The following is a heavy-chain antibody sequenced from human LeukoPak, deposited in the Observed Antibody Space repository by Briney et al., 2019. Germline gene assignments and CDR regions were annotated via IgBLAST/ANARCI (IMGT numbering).Heavy chain of an antibody. V-gene: IGHV3-30*02. D-gene: IGHD2-15*01. Sequence: RESRRLSSAPSAFSFNTYGTHWVRPAPDRGLEWVAVIWIDVAPNYYADSVTGRFTTSRDNSKKPLYLQMNSLRAEDTAVYYCAKDAANLLYYFDYWGQGALVTVSS. CDR3: AKDAANLLYYFDY. CDR1: AFSFNTYG. J-gene: IGHJ4*02. CDR2: IWIDVAPN.